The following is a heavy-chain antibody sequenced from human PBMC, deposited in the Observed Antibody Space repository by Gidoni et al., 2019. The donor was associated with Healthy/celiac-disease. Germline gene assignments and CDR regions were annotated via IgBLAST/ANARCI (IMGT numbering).Heavy chain of an antibody. Sequence: EVQLVESGGGLVKPGGSLRLSCAASGFTFSSYSMNWVRQAPGKGLEWVSSISSSSSYIYYADSVKGRFTISRDNAKNSLYLQMNSLRAEDTAVYYCARDGWADRDWLGVNWFDPWGQGTLVTVSS. D-gene: IGHD3-9*01. CDR2: ISSSSSYI. V-gene: IGHV3-21*01. CDR1: GFTFSSYS. CDR3: ARDGWADRDWLGVNWFDP. J-gene: IGHJ5*02.